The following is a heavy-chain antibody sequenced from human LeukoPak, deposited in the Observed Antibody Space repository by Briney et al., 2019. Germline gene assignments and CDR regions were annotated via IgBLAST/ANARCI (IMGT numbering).Heavy chain of an antibody. J-gene: IGHJ4*02. Sequence: SETLSLTCTVSGGSISSGGYYWSWIRQHPGKGLEWIGYIYYSGSTYYNPSLKSRVTISVDTSKNQFSLKPSSVTAADTAVYYCARLESRGDSSQIDYWGQGTLVTVSS. CDR2: IYYSGST. D-gene: IGHD3-22*01. CDR3: ARLESRGDSSQIDY. V-gene: IGHV4-31*03. CDR1: GGSISSGGYY.